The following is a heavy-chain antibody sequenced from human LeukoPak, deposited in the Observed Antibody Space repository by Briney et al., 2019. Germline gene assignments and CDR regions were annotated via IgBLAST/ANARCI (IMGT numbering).Heavy chain of an antibody. V-gene: IGHV4-59*01. J-gene: IGHJ3*02. D-gene: IGHD3-10*01. CDR3: ARESPWFGELSGDAFDI. Sequence: SETLSLTCTVSGGSISSYYWSRIRQPPGKGLEWIGYIYYSGSTNYNPSLKSRVTISVDTSKNQFSLKLSSVTAADTAVYYCARESPWFGELSGDAFDIWGQGTMVTVSS. CDR1: GGSISSYY. CDR2: IYYSGST.